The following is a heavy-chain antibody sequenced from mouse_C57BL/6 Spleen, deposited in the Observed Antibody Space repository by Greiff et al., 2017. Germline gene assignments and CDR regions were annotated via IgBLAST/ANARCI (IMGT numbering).Heavy chain of an antibody. Sequence: VQLKQSGPELVKPGASVKISCKASGYSFTDYNMNWVKQSNGKSLEWIGVINPNYGTTSYNQKFKGKATLTVDQSSSPAYMQLNSLTSEDSAVYDCASFYYDYDEGAMDYWGQGTSVTVSS. D-gene: IGHD2-4*01. CDR1: GYSFTDYN. V-gene: IGHV1-39*01. CDR2: INPNYGTT. CDR3: ASFYYDYDEGAMDY. J-gene: IGHJ4*01.